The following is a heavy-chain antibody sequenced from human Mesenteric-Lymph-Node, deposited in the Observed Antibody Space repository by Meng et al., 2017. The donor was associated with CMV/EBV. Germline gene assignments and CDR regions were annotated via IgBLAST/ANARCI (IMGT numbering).Heavy chain of an antibody. CDR3: ARVQSQSRTDAFDI. Sequence: GSLRLSCTVSGYSISRGYYWGWIRQPPGKGPEWIGSTYHSGSTYYNPSLKSRVTISIDTSKNQFSLNLRSVTAADTAMYYCARVQSQSRTDAFDIWGQGTMVTVSS. J-gene: IGHJ3*02. CDR1: GYSISRGYY. V-gene: IGHV4-38-2*02. D-gene: IGHD4-11*01. CDR2: TYHSGST.